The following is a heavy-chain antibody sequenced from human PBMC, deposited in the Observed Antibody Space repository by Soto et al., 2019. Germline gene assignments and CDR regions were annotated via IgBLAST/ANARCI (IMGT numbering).Heavy chain of an antibody. CDR2: IYPVDSAT. D-gene: IGHD6-6*01. V-gene: IGHV5-51*01. J-gene: IGHJ6*02. Sequence: GESLKISCQASGYSFASYWIGWVRQMPGKDLEWMGIIYPVDSATRYSPSFRAQFTISADKTLRTAYLQWTSLKAWDTALYYCARTRSFTLGFYYDGMDVWGQGTTVTRSS. CDR1: GYSFASYW. CDR3: ARTRSFTLGFYYDGMDV.